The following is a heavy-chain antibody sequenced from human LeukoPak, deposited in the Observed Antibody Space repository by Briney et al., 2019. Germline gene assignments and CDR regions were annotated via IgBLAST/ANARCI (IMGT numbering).Heavy chain of an antibody. CDR1: GGSISDSSFY. Sequence: PSETLSLTCTVSGGSISDSSFYWGWIRQPPGRGLEWIGSVHSSGNTNYAPSLNSRVTISVDTSKNQFSLKLSSVTAADTAVYYCARQTPYLYFDYWGQGTLVTVSS. CDR2: VHSSGNT. J-gene: IGHJ4*02. V-gene: IGHV4-39*01. CDR3: ARQTPYLYFDY. D-gene: IGHD2-15*01.